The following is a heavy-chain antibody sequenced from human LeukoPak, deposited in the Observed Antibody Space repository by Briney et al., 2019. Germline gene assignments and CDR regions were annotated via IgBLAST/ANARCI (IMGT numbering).Heavy chain of an antibody. CDR3: AKWKTMAYYDY. J-gene: IGHJ4*02. Sequence: GGSLRLSCAASVFTFSIYAMSWVRQAPGKGLEWVSGISGSTGGTYYADSVKGRFTISRDNSKNTLYLQMNSLRAEDTAVYYCAKWKTMAYYDYWGQGTLVTVSS. V-gene: IGHV3-23*01. CDR1: VFTFSIYA. D-gene: IGHD4/OR15-4a*01. CDR2: ISGSTGGT.